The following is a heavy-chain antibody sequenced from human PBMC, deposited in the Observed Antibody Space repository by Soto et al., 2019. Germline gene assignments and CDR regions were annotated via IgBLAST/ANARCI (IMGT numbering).Heavy chain of an antibody. CDR2: INSDDTSS. CDR3: VAGSGWLPDF. CDR1: GLSVSNYW. Sequence: GGSLRLSCAASGLSVSNYWMHWVRQTPGKGLVWVSRINSDDTSSSYAASVKGRFTISRDNARNSLYLEMNSLRAEDTAVYYCVAGSGWLPDFWGQGTLVTVSS. D-gene: IGHD6-19*01. J-gene: IGHJ4*02. V-gene: IGHV3-74*01.